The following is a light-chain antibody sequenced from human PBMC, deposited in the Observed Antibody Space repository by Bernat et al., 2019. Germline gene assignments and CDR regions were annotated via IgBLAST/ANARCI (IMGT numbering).Light chain of an antibody. CDR2: GAS. CDR3: QQYDRYPLT. Sequence: DIQMTQSPSSLSASVVDRVTITCRSTQDISKYLTWYQHRPGQSPKSLIYGASTLYSGVPSRFSGSGSGTDFTLTISSLQPEDLATYYCQQYDRYPLTFGGGTKVEVK. CDR1: QDISKY. J-gene: IGKJ4*01. V-gene: IGKV1-16*01.